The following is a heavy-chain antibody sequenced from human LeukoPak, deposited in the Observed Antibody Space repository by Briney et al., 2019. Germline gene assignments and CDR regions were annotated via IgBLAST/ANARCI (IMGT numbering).Heavy chain of an antibody. Sequence: SETLSLTCTVSGGSISSYYWSGIRQPPGKGLEWIGYIYYSGSTNYNPSLKSRVTISVDTSKNQFSLKLSSVTAADTAVYYCASGRGLRRYWYFDLWGRGTLVTVSS. CDR1: GGSISSYY. CDR2: IYYSGST. CDR3: ASGRGLRRYWYFDL. V-gene: IGHV4-59*01. D-gene: IGHD3-10*01. J-gene: IGHJ2*01.